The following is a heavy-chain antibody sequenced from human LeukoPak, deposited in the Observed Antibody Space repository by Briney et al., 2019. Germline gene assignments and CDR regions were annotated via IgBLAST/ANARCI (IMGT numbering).Heavy chain of an antibody. CDR2: INHSGST. V-gene: IGHV4-34*01. Sequence: SETLSLTCAVYGGSFSGYYWSWIRQPPGKGLEWIGEINHSGSTNYNPSLKSRVTISVDTSKNQFSLKLSSVTAADTAVYYCAGRRRYYYDSSGYPYYLDYWGQGTLVTVSS. J-gene: IGHJ4*02. CDR1: GGSFSGYY. D-gene: IGHD3-22*01. CDR3: AGRRRYYYDSSGYPYYLDY.